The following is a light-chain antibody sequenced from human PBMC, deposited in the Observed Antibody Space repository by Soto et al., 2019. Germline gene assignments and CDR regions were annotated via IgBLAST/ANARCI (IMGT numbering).Light chain of an antibody. CDR1: SSDVGGYNY. CDR3: SSFTSSSTWV. CDR2: EVT. Sequence: QSALTQPASVSGSPGQSITISCTGTSSDVGGYNYVSWYQHYPGRAPKLMIFEVTNRPSGVSNRFSGSKSGNTASLTISGLQAEDEADYYCSSFTSSSTWVFGGGTQLTVL. J-gene: IGLJ3*02. V-gene: IGLV2-14*01.